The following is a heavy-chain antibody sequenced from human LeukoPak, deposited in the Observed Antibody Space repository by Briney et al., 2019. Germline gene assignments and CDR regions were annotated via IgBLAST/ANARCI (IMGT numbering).Heavy chain of an antibody. CDR2: INWNGGST. J-gene: IGHJ3*02. V-gene: IGHV3-20*04. CDR1: GFTFDDYG. D-gene: IGHD4-23*01. Sequence: GGSLRLSCAASGFTFDDYGMSWVRQAPGKGLEWVSGINWNGGSTGYADSVKGRFTISRANTKNSLYLQMNSLRAEDTALYYCARDDYGSNSKGDAFDIWGQGTMVTVSS. CDR3: ARDDYGSNSKGDAFDI.